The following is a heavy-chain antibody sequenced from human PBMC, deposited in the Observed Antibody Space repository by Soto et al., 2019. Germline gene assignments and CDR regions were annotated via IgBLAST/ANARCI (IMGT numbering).Heavy chain of an antibody. CDR1: GDSVSNNSTA. D-gene: IGHD4-17*01. CDR2: TYCRSKWYN. CDR3: ARERYGDYGRGTFDI. J-gene: IGHJ3*02. V-gene: IGHV6-1*01. Sequence: SQTLSLTCAISGDSVSNNSTAWNWIRQSPSRGLEWLGRTYCRSKWYNDYAVSVKSRVIINPDTSKNQFSLQLNSVTPEDTAVYYCARERYGDYGRGTFDIWGQGTMVTVSS.